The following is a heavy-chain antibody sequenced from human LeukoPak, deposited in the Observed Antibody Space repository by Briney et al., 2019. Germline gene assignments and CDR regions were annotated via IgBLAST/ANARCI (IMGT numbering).Heavy chain of an antibody. CDR3: AKRYPISAVVTAAPFDY. Sequence: GGSLRLSCAASGFTFSSYSMNWVRQAPGKGLEWVSSISSSSSYINYADAVKGRFTISRDNAKNSLYLQMNSLRAEDTAVYYCAKRYPISAVVTAAPFDYWGQGTLVTVSS. D-gene: IGHD2-21*02. J-gene: IGHJ4*02. V-gene: IGHV3-21*04. CDR2: ISSSSSYI. CDR1: GFTFSSYS.